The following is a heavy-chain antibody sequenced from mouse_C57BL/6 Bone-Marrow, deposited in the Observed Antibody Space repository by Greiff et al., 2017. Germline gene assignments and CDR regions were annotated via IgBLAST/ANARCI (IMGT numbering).Heavy chain of an antibody. V-gene: IGHV1-69*01. J-gene: IGHJ1*03. CDR3: ARDYGSRGWYFDV. Sequence: VQLQQPGAELVMPGASVKLSCKASGYTFTSYWMHWVKQRPGQGLEWIGEIDPSDSYTNYNQKFKGKSTLTVDKSSSTAYMQLSSLTSEDSAVYYCARDYGSRGWYFDVWGTATPVTVSS. CDR2: IDPSDSYT. CDR1: GYTFTSYW. D-gene: IGHD1-1*01.